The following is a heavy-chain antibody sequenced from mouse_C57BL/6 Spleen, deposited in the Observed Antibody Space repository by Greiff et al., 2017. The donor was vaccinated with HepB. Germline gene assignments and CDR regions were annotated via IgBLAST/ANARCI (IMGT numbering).Heavy chain of an antibody. D-gene: IGHD2-4*01. V-gene: IGHV6-3*01. CDR3: TAPLYYDYEWYFDV. J-gene: IGHJ1*03. CDR1: GFTFSNYW. CDR2: IRLKSDNYAT. Sequence: EVHLVESGGGLVQPGGSMKLSCVASGFTFSNYWMNWVRQSPEKGLEWVAQIRLKSDNYATHYAESVKGRFTISRDDSKSSVYLQMNNLRAEDTGIYYCTAPLYYDYEWYFDVWGTGTTVTVSS.